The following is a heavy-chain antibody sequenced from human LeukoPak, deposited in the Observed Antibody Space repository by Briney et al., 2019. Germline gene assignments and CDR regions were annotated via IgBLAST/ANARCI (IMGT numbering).Heavy chain of an antibody. J-gene: IGHJ4*02. CDR1: GFTLGRYW. CDR3: ARDHHDFWSGYPNY. CDR2: SNSDGKIT. V-gene: IGHV3-74*01. D-gene: IGHD3-3*01. Sequence: GGSLRLSCAASGFTLGRYWMHWFRQAPGTGLVWVARSNSDGKITDYADSVRGRFTTSRDNTKNTAYLQMSSLRAEDTGVYYCARDHHDFWSGYPNYWGQGTRVIVSS.